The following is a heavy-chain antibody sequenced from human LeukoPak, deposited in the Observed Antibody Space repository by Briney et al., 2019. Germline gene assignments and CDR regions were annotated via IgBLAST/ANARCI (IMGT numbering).Heavy chain of an antibody. V-gene: IGHV3-74*01. CDR1: GFTFSNFW. J-gene: IGHJ4*02. CDR3: ARSSYSSGWYGPDY. Sequence: PGGSLRLSCAASGFTFSNFWMHWVRQAPGKGLVWVALIYGDGSFTRYADSVKGRFTISRDNAKNTVYLQMNSLRAEDTAVYYCARSSYSSGWYGPDYWGQGTLVTVSS. CDR2: IYGDGSFT. D-gene: IGHD6-19*01.